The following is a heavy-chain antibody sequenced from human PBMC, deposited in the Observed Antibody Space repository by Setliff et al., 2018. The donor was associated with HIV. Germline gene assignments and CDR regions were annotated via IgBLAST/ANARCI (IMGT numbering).Heavy chain of an antibody. D-gene: IGHD1-1*01. V-gene: IGHV4-61*03. Sequence: PSETLSLTCTVSGDSISGGGYFWSWVRQHPGKGLEWIGYIYYSGSTNYNPSLKSRVTISVDTSKNHFSLRSEDTAVYYCGRDRSGENWNAEIDYWGQGTLVTVSS. CDR1: GDSISGGGYF. CDR3: GRDRSGENWNAEIDY. J-gene: IGHJ4*02. CDR2: IYYSGST.